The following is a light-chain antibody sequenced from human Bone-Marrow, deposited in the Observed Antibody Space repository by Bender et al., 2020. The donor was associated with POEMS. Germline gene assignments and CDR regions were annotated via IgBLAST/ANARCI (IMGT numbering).Light chain of an antibody. CDR3: VAWDDTLNGWV. V-gene: IGLV1-44*01. Sequence: QSVLTQPPSASATPGQRVTISCSRSASDRGTTPINWYQHHPGTAPKRIIHNSDQRPSGVPKPFSGSISGTSASLAISGLDSEDGADAYCVAWDDTLNGWVFGGGTKLTVL. CDR1: ASDRGTTP. J-gene: IGLJ2*01. CDR2: NSD.